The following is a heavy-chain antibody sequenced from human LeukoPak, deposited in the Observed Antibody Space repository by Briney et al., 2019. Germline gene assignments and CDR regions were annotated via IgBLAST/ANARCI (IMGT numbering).Heavy chain of an antibody. CDR2: IYSGGST. J-gene: IGHJ4*02. Sequence: GGSLRLSCAASGFTVSSNYMSWVRQAPGKGLEWVAIIYSGGSTFYADSVKCRFTISRDNSRNSVFLQMNSLRPEDTALYHCAKEVDCPSDCLFFHSWGQGTLVTVSS. CDR3: AKEVDCPSDCLFFHS. CDR1: GFTVSSNY. D-gene: IGHD2-21*02. V-gene: IGHV3-53*05.